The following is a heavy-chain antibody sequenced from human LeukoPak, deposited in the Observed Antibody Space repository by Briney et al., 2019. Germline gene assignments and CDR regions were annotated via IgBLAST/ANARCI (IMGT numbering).Heavy chain of an antibody. CDR1: GFTFSSYG. D-gene: IGHD6-19*01. CDR2: ISGSGGST. J-gene: IGHJ4*02. CDR3: AKDLRSDWYRVSSGSVDY. V-gene: IGHV3-23*01. Sequence: GGSLRLSCAASGFTFSSYGMSWVRQAPGKGLEWVSAISGSGGSTYYADSVKGRFTISRDNSKNTLYLQMNSLRAEDTAVYYCAKDLRSDWYRVSSGSVDYWGQGTLVTVSS.